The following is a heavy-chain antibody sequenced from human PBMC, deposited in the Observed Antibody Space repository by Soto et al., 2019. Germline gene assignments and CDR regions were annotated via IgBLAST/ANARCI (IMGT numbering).Heavy chain of an antibody. CDR3: ARYGFHVLRFLEWPPLGRENYYYGMDV. J-gene: IGHJ6*02. D-gene: IGHD3-3*01. Sequence: SETLSLTCTVSGGSISSGGYYWSWIRQHPGKGLEWIGYIYYSGSTYYNPSLKSRVTISVDTSKNQFSLKLSSVTAADTAVYYCARYGFHVLRFLEWPPLGRENYYYGMDVWGQGTTVTVS. V-gene: IGHV4-31*03. CDR2: IYYSGST. CDR1: GGSISSGGYY.